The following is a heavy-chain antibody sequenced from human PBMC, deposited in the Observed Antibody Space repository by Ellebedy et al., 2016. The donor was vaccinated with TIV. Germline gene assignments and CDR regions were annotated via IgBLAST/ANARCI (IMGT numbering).Heavy chain of an antibody. V-gene: IGHV3-13*01. D-gene: IGHD6-19*01. Sequence: GESLKISXAASGFTFSSYDMHWVRQATGKGLEWVSAIGTAGDTYYPGSVKGRFTISRENAKNSLYLQMNSLRAGDTAVYYCARGFKVSGWPKHAFDIWGQGTMVTVSS. CDR3: ARGFKVSGWPKHAFDI. CDR2: IGTAGDT. J-gene: IGHJ3*02. CDR1: GFTFSSYD.